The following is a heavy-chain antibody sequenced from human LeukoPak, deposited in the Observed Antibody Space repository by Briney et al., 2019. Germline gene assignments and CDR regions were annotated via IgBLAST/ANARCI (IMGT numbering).Heavy chain of an antibody. D-gene: IGHD1-26*01. CDR3: ARGSGTWELPF. V-gene: IGHV3-33*01. Sequence: PGRSLRLSCAASGFTFSSYGMHWVRQAPGKGLEWVAVIWYDGSNKYYADSVKGRFTISRDNSKNTLYLQMNSLRAEDTAVYYCARGSGTWELPFWGQGTLVTVSS. CDR1: GFTFSSYG. CDR2: IWYDGSNK. J-gene: IGHJ4*02.